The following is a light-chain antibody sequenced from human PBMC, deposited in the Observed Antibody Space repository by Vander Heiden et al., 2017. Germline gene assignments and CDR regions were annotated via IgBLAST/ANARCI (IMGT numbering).Light chain of an antibody. V-gene: IGLV2-14*03. J-gene: IGLJ2*01. CDR3: SSLTSSNTVV. CDR1: SSDVGGYYF. Sequence: HSALTPPASVSGSPGQSITISCTGTSSDVGGYYFLSWYQQHPGKAPKLMIYSVTNRPSGFSHRFSGSKSGNTASLTISGLQTEDEADYYCSSLTSSNTVVFGGGTKLTVL. CDR2: SVT.